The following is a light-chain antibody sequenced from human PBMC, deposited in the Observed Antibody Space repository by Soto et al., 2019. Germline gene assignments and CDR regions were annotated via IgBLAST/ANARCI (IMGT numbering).Light chain of an antibody. J-gene: IGKJ1*01. CDR3: QQYNLGT. Sequence: DIQMTQSPPTLSASVGDRVTITCRASQSISRGLAWHQQKAGEAPKLLIYDASTLVSGVPSRFSGSGSGTEFTLTISSLQPDDFATYYCQQYNLGTFGQGTKVEIK. V-gene: IGKV1-5*01. CDR1: QSISRG. CDR2: DAS.